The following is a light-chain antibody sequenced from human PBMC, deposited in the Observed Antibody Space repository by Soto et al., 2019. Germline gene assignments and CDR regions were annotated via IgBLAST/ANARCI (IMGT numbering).Light chain of an antibody. V-gene: IGKV3D-15*01. CDR2: DAS. CDR1: QSVDND. J-gene: IGKJ3*01. Sequence: EIVMTQSPATLSVSPGDRATLSCRASQSVDNDLAWYQQKPGQPPRLLIYDASTRATGIPARFSGSQSGTEFTLTISSLLSEDFATYYCQQYHSLPFTFGPGTKLDIK. CDR3: QQYHSLPFT.